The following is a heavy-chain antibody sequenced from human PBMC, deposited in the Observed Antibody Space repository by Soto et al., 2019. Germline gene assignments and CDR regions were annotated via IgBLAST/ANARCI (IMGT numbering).Heavy chain of an antibody. CDR1: GGSISSGGYS. Sequence: SETLSLTCAVSGGSISSGGYSWSWIRQPPGKGLEWIGYIYHSGSTYYNPSLKSRVTISVDRSKNQFSLKLSSVTAADTAVYYCARVISVFDCYCFGYYLFASWGQGTLVIGSS. J-gene: IGHJ5*02. V-gene: IGHV4-30-2*01. CDR3: ARVISVFDCYCFGYYLFAS. D-gene: IGHD2-21*02. CDR2: IYHSGST.